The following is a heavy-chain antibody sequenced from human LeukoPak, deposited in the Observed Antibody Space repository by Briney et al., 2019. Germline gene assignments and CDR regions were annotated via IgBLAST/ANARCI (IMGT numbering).Heavy chain of an antibody. Sequence: ASVKVSCKASGYTFTSYYMHWVRQAPGQGLEWMGIINPSGGSTSYAQKFQGRVTMTRDTSTSTVYMELSSLRSEDTAVYYCARAPNYYGSGSYGEFDYWGQGTLVTVSS. D-gene: IGHD3-10*01. J-gene: IGHJ4*02. CDR2: INPSGGST. CDR3: ARAPNYYGSGSYGEFDY. V-gene: IGHV1-46*01. CDR1: GYTFTSYY.